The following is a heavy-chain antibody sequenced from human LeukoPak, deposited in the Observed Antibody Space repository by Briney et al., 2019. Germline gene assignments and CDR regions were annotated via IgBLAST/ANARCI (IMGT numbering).Heavy chain of an antibody. Sequence: GGSLRLSCAASGFTFSNYDMHWVRQAPGKGLEWVSAICTAGDTYYPGSVKGRFTISREDAKNSLYLQMNSLIAGDTAVYYCARAGQGYSYGYEDGMDVWGQGTTVTVSS. CDR1: GFTFSNYD. D-gene: IGHD5-18*01. V-gene: IGHV3-13*01. CDR3: ARAGQGYSYGYEDGMDV. J-gene: IGHJ6*02. CDR2: ICTAGDT.